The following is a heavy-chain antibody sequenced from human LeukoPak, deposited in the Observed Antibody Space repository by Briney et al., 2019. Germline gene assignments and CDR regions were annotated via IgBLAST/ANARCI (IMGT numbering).Heavy chain of an antibody. CDR1: GYSITSGYY. D-gene: IGHD3-10*01. CDR3: ARDRRWFGDASGDWFDP. Sequence: PSETLSLTCAVSGYSITSGYYWGWIRQPPGKGLEWIGSIYHSGSTYYNPSLKSRVTISVDTSKNQFSLKLSSVTAADMAVYYCARDRRWFGDASGDWFDPWGQGTLVTVSS. J-gene: IGHJ5*02. V-gene: IGHV4-38-2*02. CDR2: IYHSGST.